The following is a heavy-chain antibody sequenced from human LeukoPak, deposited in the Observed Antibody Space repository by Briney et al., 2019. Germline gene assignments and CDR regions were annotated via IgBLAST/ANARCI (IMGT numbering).Heavy chain of an antibody. D-gene: IGHD4-23*01. Sequence: TGGSLRLSCAASGFTFNNYGMSWVRQAPGKGLEWVSSISGSGDSTLCADSVKGRFTISRDNSKNTLYLQMNSLKAEDTAVYYCANRYGGIFDYWGQGTLVTVSS. CDR1: GFTFNNYG. CDR2: ISGSGDST. CDR3: ANRYGGIFDY. V-gene: IGHV3-23*01. J-gene: IGHJ4*02.